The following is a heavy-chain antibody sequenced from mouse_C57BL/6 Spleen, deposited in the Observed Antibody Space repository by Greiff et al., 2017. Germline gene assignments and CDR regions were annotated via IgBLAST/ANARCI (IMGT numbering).Heavy chain of an antibody. CDR1: GFSFNTYA. J-gene: IGHJ4*01. D-gene: IGHD2-4*01. CDR3: VRQRDYDNYAMDY. Sequence: EVQLVESGGGLVQPKGSLKLSCAASGFSFNTYAMNWVRQAPGKGLEWVARRRSKSNNYATYYADSVKDRFTISRDDSESMLYLQMNNLKTEDTAMYYCVRQRDYDNYAMDYWGQGTSVTVSS. CDR2: RRSKSNNYAT. V-gene: IGHV10-1*01.